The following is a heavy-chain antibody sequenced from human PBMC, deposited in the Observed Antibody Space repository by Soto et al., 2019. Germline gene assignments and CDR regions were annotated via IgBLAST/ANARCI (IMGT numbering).Heavy chain of an antibody. Sequence: SETLSLTCTVSGGSISSGGYYWSWIRQHPGKGLEWIGYIYYSGSTYYNPSLKSRVTISVDTSKNQFSLKLSSVTAADTAVYYCARGKNSDDFWSGYWFDPWGQGTLVTVSS. CDR3: ARGKNSDDFWSGYWFDP. D-gene: IGHD3-3*01. CDR2: IYYSGST. J-gene: IGHJ5*02. CDR1: GGSISSGGYY. V-gene: IGHV4-31*03.